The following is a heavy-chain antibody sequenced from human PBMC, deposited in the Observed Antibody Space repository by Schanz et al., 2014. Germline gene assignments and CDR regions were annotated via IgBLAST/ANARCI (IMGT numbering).Heavy chain of an antibody. V-gene: IGHV3-21*05. J-gene: IGHJ3*02. CDR1: TFTFSSDW. CDR2: VSSSSSYT. D-gene: IGHD2-21*01. Sequence: EVQLAESGGGLVQPGGSLRLSCAASTFTFSSDWMSWVRQAPGKGLEWVSYVSSSSSYTHYADSVKGRFTISRDNAKNSLYLQMNSLRAEDTAVYYCARDGYSVVVISPTESFDIWGQGTMVTVSP. CDR3: ARDGYSVVVISPTESFDI.